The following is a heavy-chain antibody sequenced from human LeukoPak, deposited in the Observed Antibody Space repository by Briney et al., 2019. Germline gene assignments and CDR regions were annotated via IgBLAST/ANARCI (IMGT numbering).Heavy chain of an antibody. J-gene: IGHJ6*02. CDR1: GFTFSSYW. CDR3: ASEEVATISDYYYGMDV. Sequence: AGGSLRLSCAASGFTFSSYWMHWVRQAPGKGLVWVSRINSDGSSTSYADSVKGRFTISRDNAKNTLYLQMNSLRAEDTAVYYCASEEVATISDYYYGMDVWGQGTTVTVSS. V-gene: IGHV3-74*01. D-gene: IGHD5-12*01. CDR2: INSDGSST.